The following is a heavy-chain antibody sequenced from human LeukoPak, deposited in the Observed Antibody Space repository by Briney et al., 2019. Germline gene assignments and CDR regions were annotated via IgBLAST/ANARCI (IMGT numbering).Heavy chain of an antibody. CDR1: GFSFDSYG. J-gene: IGHJ3*01. V-gene: IGHV3-30*18. D-gene: IGHD3-10*01. Sequence: GGSLRLSCAASGFSFDSYGMHWVRQAPGKGLEWVAVMSYDGSNKYYADPVKGRFTISRDNSKNTLFLQMNSLRPDDTAVYYCAKDLDGSGTYYNTGQDAFDFWGQGTMVTVSS. CDR2: MSYDGSNK. CDR3: AKDLDGSGTYYNTGQDAFDF.